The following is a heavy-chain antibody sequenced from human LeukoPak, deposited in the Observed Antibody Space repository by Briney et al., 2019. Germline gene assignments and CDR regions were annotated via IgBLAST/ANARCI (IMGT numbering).Heavy chain of an antibody. V-gene: IGHV3-53*01. CDR3: AREIGYYFDNHSSRLRGRFDV. Sequence: GGSLRLTCAASGITVSTNYMNWVRQAPGKRLEWVSVIFSTDKTNYADSVQGRFTISRDPSKNTVYLQMNNLRGEDTAVYYCAREIGYYFDNHSSRLRGRFDVWGTGTTVIVSS. CDR2: IFSTDKT. CDR1: GITVSTNY. D-gene: IGHD3-22*01. J-gene: IGHJ6*04.